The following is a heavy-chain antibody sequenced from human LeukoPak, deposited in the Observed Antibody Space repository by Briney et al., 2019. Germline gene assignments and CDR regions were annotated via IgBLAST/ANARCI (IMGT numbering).Heavy chain of an antibody. CDR2: ISSSGSTI. D-gene: IGHD3-22*01. J-gene: IGHJ6*03. CDR3: AREKEAPGVRVVVIRYYYYMDV. Sequence: GGSLRLSCAASGFTFSDYYMSWIRQAPGKGLEWVSYISSSGSTIYYADSVKGRFTISRDNAKNSLYLQMNSLRAEDTAVYYCAREKEAPGVRVVVIRYYYYMDVWGKGTTVTVSS. V-gene: IGHV3-11*04. CDR1: GFTFSDYY.